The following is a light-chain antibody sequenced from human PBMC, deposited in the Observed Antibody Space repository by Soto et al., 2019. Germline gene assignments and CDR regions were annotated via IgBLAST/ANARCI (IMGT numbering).Light chain of an antibody. CDR2: AAS. V-gene: IGKV1-39*01. Sequence: DIPMTQSPSSLSASVGDRVTITCRASQSISSYLNWYQQKPGKAPKLLIYAASSLQSGVPSRFSGSGSGTDFTLTISSLQPEDFATYYCQQSYSTPPYTFCQGTKLEIK. CDR3: QQSYSTPPYT. CDR1: QSISSY. J-gene: IGKJ2*01.